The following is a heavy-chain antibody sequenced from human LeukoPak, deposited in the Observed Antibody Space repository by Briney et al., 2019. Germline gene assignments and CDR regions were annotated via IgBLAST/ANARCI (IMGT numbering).Heavy chain of an antibody. CDR1: GFTFDDYA. J-gene: IGHJ4*02. CDR2: IYSGGST. V-gene: IGHV3-53*01. Sequence: GGSLRLSCAASGFTFDDYAMHWVRQAPGKGLEWVSVIYSGGSTYYADSVKGRFTISRDNSKNTLYLQMNSLRAEDTAVYYRARVSLYYFDYWGQGTLVTVSS. CDR3: ARVSLYYFDY.